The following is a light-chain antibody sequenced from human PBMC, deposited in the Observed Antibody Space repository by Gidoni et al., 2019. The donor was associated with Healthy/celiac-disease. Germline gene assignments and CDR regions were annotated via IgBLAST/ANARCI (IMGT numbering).Light chain of an antibody. CDR3: QQRSNWPHT. CDR1: QSVSSY. J-gene: IGKJ2*01. V-gene: IGKV3-11*01. CDR2: DAS. Sequence: EIVLTQSPATLSLSPGESATPSCSASQSVSSYLAWYQQKPGQAPRLLNYDASNRATSIPARFSGSGSVTDFTLTISSLEPEDFAVYYCQQRSNWPHTFGQGTKLEIK.